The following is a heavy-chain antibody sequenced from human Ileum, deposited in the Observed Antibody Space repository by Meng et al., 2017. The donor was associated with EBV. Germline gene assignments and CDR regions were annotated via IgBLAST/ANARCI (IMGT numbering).Heavy chain of an antibody. CDR1: DGSIYTNGYS. D-gene: IGHD2-8*01. Sequence: HLPLQAPAPCLVKPSGPRSLPLTVPDGSIYTNGYSWGWIRQPPGKGLGWIGTIYSTGITYYSPSLKSRVTISVDTSRNQFSLRLNSVTAADTAVYYCASNGAFSLDHWGQGTLVTVSS. V-gene: IGHV4-39*01. J-gene: IGHJ4*02. CDR2: IYSTGIT. CDR3: ASNGAFSLDH.